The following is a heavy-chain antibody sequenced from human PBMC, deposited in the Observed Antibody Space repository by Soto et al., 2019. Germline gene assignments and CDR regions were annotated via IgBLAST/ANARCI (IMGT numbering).Heavy chain of an antibody. CDR1: GFTFSSYG. Sequence: GGSLRLSCAASGFTFSSYGMHWVRQAPGKGLEWVAVIWYDGSNKYYADSVKGRFTISRDNSKNTLYLQMNSLRAEDTAVYYCARALAHTMTTVTTGAFDIWGQGTMVT. V-gene: IGHV3-33*01. CDR3: ARALAHTMTTVTTGAFDI. CDR2: IWYDGSNK. D-gene: IGHD4-17*01. J-gene: IGHJ3*02.